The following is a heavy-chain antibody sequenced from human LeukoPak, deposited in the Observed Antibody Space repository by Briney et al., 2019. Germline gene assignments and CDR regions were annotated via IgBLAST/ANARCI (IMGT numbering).Heavy chain of an antibody. D-gene: IGHD1-26*01. CDR2: IYYSGST. CDR3: AIDSGSYSPLFDY. J-gene: IGHJ4*02. CDR1: GYSISSSNW. V-gene: IGHV4-28*06. Sequence: SETLSLTCAVSGYSISSSNWWGWIRQPPGKGLEWIGYIYYSGSTNYNPSLKSRVTMSVDTSKNQFSLKLSSVTALDTAVYYCAIDSGSYSPLFDYWGQGTLVTVSS.